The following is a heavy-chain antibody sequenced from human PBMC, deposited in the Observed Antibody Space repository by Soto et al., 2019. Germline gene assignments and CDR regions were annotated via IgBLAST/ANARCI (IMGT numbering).Heavy chain of an antibody. J-gene: IGHJ5*02. CDR2: IIPIFGTA. Sequence: QVQLVQSGAEVKKPGSSVKVSCKASGGTFSSYAISWVRQAPGQGLEWMGGIIPIFGTANYAQKFQGRVTITAAESPSTAYMELSSLRSEDTAVDYCAREGAYTGTTAIWFDPWGQGTLVTVSS. CDR1: GGTFSSYA. D-gene: IGHD1-7*01. CDR3: AREGAYTGTTAIWFDP. V-gene: IGHV1-69*01.